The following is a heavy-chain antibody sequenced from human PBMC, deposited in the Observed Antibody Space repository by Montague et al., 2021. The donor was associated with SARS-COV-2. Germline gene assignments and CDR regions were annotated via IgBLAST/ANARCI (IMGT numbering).Heavy chain of an antibody. CDR1: GFTFSSYA. CDR2: ISYDESNK. V-gene: IGHV3-30-3*01. D-gene: IGHD4-17*01. CDR3: ASELADYGDFDY. Sequence: SLILSCAASGFTFSSYAMHLFRQAPVKGLEWVAVISYDESNKYYSDSVKGRFTISRDNSKNTLHLQMNSLRAEDTAVYYCASELADYGDFDYWGQGTLVTVSS. J-gene: IGHJ4*02.